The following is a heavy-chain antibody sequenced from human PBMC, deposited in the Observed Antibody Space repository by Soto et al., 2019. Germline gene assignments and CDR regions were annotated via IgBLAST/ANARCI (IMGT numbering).Heavy chain of an antibody. CDR2: ISGSGASS. D-gene: IGHD6-25*01. V-gene: IGHV3-23*01. J-gene: IGHJ4*02. CDR1: EFSFGGYA. CDR3: TKGSRGYTNYFFDS. Sequence: GGSLRLSCAASEFSFGGYAMIWVRQAPGKGLEWVAAISGSGASSFFADSVRGRFVISRDNSQNTVFLQMSNLRAEDTAMYYCTKGSRGYTNYFFDSWGLGTLVTVSS.